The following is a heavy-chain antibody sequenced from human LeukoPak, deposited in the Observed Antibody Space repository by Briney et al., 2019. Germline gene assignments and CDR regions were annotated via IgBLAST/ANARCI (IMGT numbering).Heavy chain of an antibody. CDR2: INPNSGGT. CDR1: GYTFSGYY. D-gene: IGHD7-27*01. J-gene: IGHJ4*02. Sequence: VASVTVSCXXSGYTFSGYYMHWVRQAPGQGLEWMGWINPNSGGTNYAQKFHGRVTMTRDTSISTAYMELSRLRSDDTAVYYCARGFNWGSSGDYWGQGTLVTVSS. CDR3: ARGFNWGSSGDY. V-gene: IGHV1-2*02.